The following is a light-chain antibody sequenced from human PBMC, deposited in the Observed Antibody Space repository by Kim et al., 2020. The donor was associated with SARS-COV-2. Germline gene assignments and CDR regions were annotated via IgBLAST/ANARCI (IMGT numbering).Light chain of an antibody. CDR3: QQTYSTTLYS. J-gene: IGKJ2*03. Sequence: ASGGDKVTITRQASQSIIIYLRSCQRRPRKAPKLLSYTASSFQSGVPSRFSASVAGTDFTLSISSLRPEDIATYNCQQTYSTTLYSFGQGTKL. V-gene: IGKV1-39*01. CDR2: TAS. CDR1: QSIIIY.